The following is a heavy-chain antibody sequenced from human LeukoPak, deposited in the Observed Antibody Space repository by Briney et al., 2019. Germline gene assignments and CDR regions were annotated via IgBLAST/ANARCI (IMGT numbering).Heavy chain of an antibody. CDR3: AREDGGMDV. CDR2: IIPIFGTA. J-gene: IGHJ6*04. D-gene: IGHD5-24*01. V-gene: IGHV1-69*06. CDR1: GGSFSSYD. Sequence: SVKVACKASGGSFSSYDISLVRQPPGQALERMEGIIPIFGTANYAQKFQGRVTITADKSTSTAYMELSSLRSEDTAVYYCAREDGGMDVWGKGTTVTVSS.